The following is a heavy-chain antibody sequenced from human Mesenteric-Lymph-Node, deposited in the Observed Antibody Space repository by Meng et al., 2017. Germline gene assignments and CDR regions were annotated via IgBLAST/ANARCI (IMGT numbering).Heavy chain of an antibody. CDR2: INHSGST. CDR1: GGPFSGYY. CDR3: ARGADSGSYPNWFDP. J-gene: IGHJ5*02. V-gene: IGHV4-34*01. D-gene: IGHD1-26*01. Sequence: QLQLQQWAAGLLKPSETLSRTCAVYGGPFSGYYCNWIRQPPGKGLEWIGEINHSGSTNYNPSLKSRVTISVDTSKNQFSLKLSSVTAADTAVYYCARGADSGSYPNWFDPWGQGTLVTVSS.